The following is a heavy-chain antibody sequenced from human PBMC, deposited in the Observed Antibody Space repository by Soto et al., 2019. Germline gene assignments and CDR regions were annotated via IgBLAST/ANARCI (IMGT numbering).Heavy chain of an antibody. CDR2: ISYDGSNK. Sequence: GGSLRLSWAASGFTFSSYGRHWVRQAPGKGLEWVAVISYDGSNKYYADSVKGRFTISRDNSKNTLYLQMNSLRAEDTAVYYCAKDHGIAAAGTSDYWGQGTLVTVSS. J-gene: IGHJ4*02. CDR3: AKDHGIAAAGTSDY. CDR1: GFTFSSYG. V-gene: IGHV3-30*18. D-gene: IGHD6-13*01.